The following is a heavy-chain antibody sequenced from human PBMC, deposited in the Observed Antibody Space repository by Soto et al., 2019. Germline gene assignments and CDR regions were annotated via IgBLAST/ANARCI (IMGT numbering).Heavy chain of an antibody. CDR2: IWYDGSNK. D-gene: IGHD3-10*01. CDR1: GFTFSSHG. V-gene: IGHV3-33*01. J-gene: IGHJ4*02. Sequence: QVQLVESGGGVVQPGRSLRLSCAASGFTFSSHGMHWVRQAPGKGLEWVAVIWYDGSNKYYADSVKGRFTISRDNSKNTLYLQMNSLRAEDTAVYYCARDRGWFGELADYWGQGTLVTVSS. CDR3: ARDRGWFGELADY.